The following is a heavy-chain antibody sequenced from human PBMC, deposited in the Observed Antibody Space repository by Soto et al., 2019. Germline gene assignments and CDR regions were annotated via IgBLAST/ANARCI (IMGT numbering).Heavy chain of an antibody. Sequence: HPGGSLRLSCAASGFTFSSYAMSWVRQAPGMGLDWVSAISGSGGSTYYADSVKGRFTISRDNSKNTLYLQMNSLRAEDTAVYYCAKDRRGRPPGQLGDGGMDVWGQGTTVTVSS. V-gene: IGHV3-23*01. CDR3: AKDRRGRPPGQLGDGGMDV. D-gene: IGHD1-26*01. CDR2: ISGSGGST. J-gene: IGHJ6*02. CDR1: GFTFSSYA.